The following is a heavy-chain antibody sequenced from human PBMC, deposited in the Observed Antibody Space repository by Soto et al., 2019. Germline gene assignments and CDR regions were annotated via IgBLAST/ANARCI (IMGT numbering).Heavy chain of an antibody. CDR2: INPSGGST. J-gene: IGHJ6*02. CDR1: GYTFTSYY. CDR3: ARDLDPTMVRGVKDYYGMDV. D-gene: IGHD3-10*01. Sequence: ASVKVSCKASGYTFTSYYMHWVRQAPGQGLEWMGIINPSGGSTSYAQKFQGRVTMTRDTSTSTVYMELSSQRSEDTAVYYCARDLDPTMVRGVKDYYGMDVWGQGTTVTVSS. V-gene: IGHV1-46*01.